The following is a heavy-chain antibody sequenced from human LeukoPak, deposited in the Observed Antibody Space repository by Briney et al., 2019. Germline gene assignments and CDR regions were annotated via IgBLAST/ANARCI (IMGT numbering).Heavy chain of an antibody. Sequence: ASVKVSCKASGYTFTGYYMHWVRQAPGQGLEWMGWINPNSGVTNYAQKFQGRVTMTRDTSISTAYMELSRLRSDDTAVYYCARGDSTVPAARAFDIWGQGTMVTVSS. CDR2: INPNSGVT. V-gene: IGHV1-2*02. CDR1: GYTFTGYY. J-gene: IGHJ3*02. CDR3: ARGDSTVPAARAFDI. D-gene: IGHD2-2*01.